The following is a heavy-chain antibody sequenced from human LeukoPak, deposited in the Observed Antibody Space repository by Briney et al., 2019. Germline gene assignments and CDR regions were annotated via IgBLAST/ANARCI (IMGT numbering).Heavy chain of an antibody. CDR3: ARRGPAYCGGDCPLDY. V-gene: IGHV4-59*01. J-gene: IGHJ4*02. CDR2: MYYSGST. D-gene: IGHD2-21*02. Sequence: SETLSLTCTVSGGSISSYYWSWIRQPPGKGLEWIGYMYYSGSTNYNPSLKSRVTISVDTSKNQFSLKLSSVTAADTAVYYCARRGPAYCGGDCPLDYWVQGTLVTVSS. CDR1: GGSISSYY.